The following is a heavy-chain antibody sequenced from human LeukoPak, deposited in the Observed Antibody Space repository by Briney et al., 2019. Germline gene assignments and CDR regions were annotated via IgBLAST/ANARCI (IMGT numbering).Heavy chain of an antibody. D-gene: IGHD1-20*01. CDR1: GYTFTSYD. CDR3: ARASTHRYNWKSGQLNDAFDI. V-gene: IGHV1-8*03. J-gene: IGHJ3*02. CDR2: MNPNSGNT. Sequence: ASVKVSCKASGYTFTSYDINWVRQATGQGLEWMGWMNPNSGNTGYAQKFQGRVTITRNTSISTAYMELSSLRSEDTAVYYCARASTHRYNWKSGQLNDAFDIWGQGTMVTVSS.